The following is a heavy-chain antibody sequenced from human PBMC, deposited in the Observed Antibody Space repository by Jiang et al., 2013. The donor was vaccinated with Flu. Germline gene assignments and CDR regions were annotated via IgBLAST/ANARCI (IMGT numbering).Heavy chain of an antibody. V-gene: IGHV2-5*02. CDR1: FLHSPLVEWV. CDR2: IYWDDDK. CDR3: AHSMSMFGFLPKYNWFDP. D-gene: IGHD3-3*01. J-gene: IGHJ5*02. Sequence: KPTQTLTLTCTFFWFLHSPLVEWVWAGSVSPLGQALEWLAVIYWDDDKRYSPSLKNRLTITKDTSKNQVVLTVANMDPTDTATYYCAHSMSMFGFLPKYNWFDPWGQGTLVIVSS.